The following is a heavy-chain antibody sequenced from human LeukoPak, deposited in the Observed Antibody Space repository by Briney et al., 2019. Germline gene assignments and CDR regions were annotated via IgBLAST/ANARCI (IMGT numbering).Heavy chain of an antibody. V-gene: IGHV1-2*02. CDR1: GYTFTGYY. J-gene: IGHJ6*03. CDR2: INPNSGGT. D-gene: IGHD5-18*01. Sequence: ASVKVSCKASGYTFTGYYMHWVRQAPGQGLEWMGWINPNSGGTNYAQKFQGRVTMTRDTSISTAYMELSRLRSDDTAVYYCARGDSYTYYYYYMDVWGKGTTVTVSS. CDR3: ARGDSYTYYYYYMDV.